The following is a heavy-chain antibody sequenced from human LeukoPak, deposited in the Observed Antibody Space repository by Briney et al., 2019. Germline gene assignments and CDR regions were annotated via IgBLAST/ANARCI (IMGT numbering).Heavy chain of an antibody. V-gene: IGHV3-7*01. J-gene: IGHJ4*02. D-gene: IGHD2-2*01. CDR3: AMGITCSSTSCSIFY. Sequence: GESLRLSCAASGFTFSSYWMSWVRQAPGRGLEWVANIKQDGSEKYYVDSVKGRFTISRDNAKNSLYLQMNSLRAEDTAVYYCAMGITCSSTSCSIFYWGQGTLVTVSS. CDR1: GFTFSSYW. CDR2: IKQDGSEK.